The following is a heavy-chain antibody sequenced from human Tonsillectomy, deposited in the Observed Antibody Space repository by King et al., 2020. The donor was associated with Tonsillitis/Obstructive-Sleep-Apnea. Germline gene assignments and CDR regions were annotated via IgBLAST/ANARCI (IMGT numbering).Heavy chain of an antibody. Sequence: VQLQQWGAGLLKPSETLSLTCAVYGGSFSGYYWSWIRQPPGKGLEWIGEINHSGSTNYNPSLKSRVTISVDTSKNQCSLKLSSVTAADTAVYYCARGKSFPSGTAPEKGPGDAFDIWGQGTMVTVSS. CDR3: ARGKSFPSGTAPEKGPGDAFDI. J-gene: IGHJ3*02. V-gene: IGHV4-34*01. CDR2: INHSGST. CDR1: GGSFSGYY. D-gene: IGHD3-10*01.